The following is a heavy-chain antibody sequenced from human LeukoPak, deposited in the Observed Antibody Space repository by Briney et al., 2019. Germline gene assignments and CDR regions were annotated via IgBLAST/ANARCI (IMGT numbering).Heavy chain of an antibody. D-gene: IGHD3-16*02. J-gene: IGHJ5*02. CDR2: ISYDGSNK. CDR1: GFTFSSYA. V-gene: IGHV3-30-3*01. Sequence: PGGSLRLSCAASGFTFSSYAMHWVRQAPGKGLEWVAVISYDGSNKYYADSVKGRFTISRDNSKNTLYLQMNSLRAEDTAVYYCAKDAYYDYVWGSYRSNWFDPWGQGTLVTVSS. CDR3: AKDAYYDYVWGSYRSNWFDP.